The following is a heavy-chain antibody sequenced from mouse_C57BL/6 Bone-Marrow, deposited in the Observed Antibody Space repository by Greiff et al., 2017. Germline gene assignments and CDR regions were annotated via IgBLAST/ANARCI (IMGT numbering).Heavy chain of an antibody. J-gene: IGHJ3*01. CDR1: GYTFTSYT. CDR3: ARWLLGWFAY. D-gene: IGHD2-3*01. CDR2: INPSSGYT. Sequence: QVQLKQSGAELARPGASVKMSCKASGYTFTSYTMHWVKQRPGQGLEWIGYINPSSGYTKYNQKFKDKATLTADKSSSTAYMQLSSLTSEDSAVYYCARWLLGWFAYWGQGTLVTVSA. V-gene: IGHV1-4*01.